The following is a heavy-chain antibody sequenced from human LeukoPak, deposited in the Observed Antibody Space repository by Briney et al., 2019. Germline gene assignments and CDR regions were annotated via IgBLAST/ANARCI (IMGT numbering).Heavy chain of an antibody. D-gene: IGHD3-22*01. V-gene: IGHV3-74*01. CDR3: AKDSSGYSSHFDY. CDR2: ISPTGSTT. CDR1: GFSFSGHW. Sequence: GGSLRLSCTASGFSFSGHWMHWARQLPGKGLVWVSRISPTGSTTSYADSVKGRFTISRDNSKNTLYLQMNSLRAEDTAVYYCAKDSSGYSSHFDYWGQGTLVTVSS. J-gene: IGHJ4*02.